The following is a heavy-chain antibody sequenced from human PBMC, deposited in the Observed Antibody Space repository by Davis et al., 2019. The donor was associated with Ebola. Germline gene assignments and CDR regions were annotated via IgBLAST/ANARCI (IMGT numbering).Heavy chain of an antibody. J-gene: IGHJ4*02. CDR2: MSPNSGTT. V-gene: IGHV1-8*01. CDR3: ARAPVYCSGGSCFLAEFDY. Sequence: ASLQVSCKASGYTFTTYEINWVRQAPGQGLEWMGWMSPNSGTTGHAQNFRGRVTMTRDTSISTAYMELSSLRSEDTAVYYCARAPVYCSGGSCFLAEFDYWGQGTLVTVSS. CDR1: GYTFTTYE. D-gene: IGHD2-15*01.